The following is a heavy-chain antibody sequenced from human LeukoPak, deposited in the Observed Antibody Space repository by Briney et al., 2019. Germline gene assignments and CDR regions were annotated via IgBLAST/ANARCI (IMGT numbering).Heavy chain of an antibody. J-gene: IGHJ5*02. CDR1: GFTFSSCS. D-gene: IGHD3-22*01. V-gene: IGHV3-48*02. CDR3: ARDPLGYDSSS. Sequence: PGGSLRLSCAASGFTFSSCSMHWVRQAPGKGLEWVSYISTSSITIYYADSVKGRFTISRDNAKNSPYLQMNSLRDEDTAVYYCARDPLGYDSSSWGQGTLVTVSS. CDR2: ISTSSITI.